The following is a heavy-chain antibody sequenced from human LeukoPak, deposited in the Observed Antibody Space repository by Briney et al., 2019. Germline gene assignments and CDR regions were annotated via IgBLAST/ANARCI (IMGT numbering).Heavy chain of an antibody. CDR2: IIPIFGTA. J-gene: IGHJ4*02. V-gene: IGHV1-69*06. Sequence: GASVKVSCKASGGTFTNYAISWVRQAPGQGLEWMGGIIPIFGTANYAQKFQGRVTITADKSTSTAYMELSSLRSEDTAVYYCARHYCSRTSCLSGWYSEFDYWGQGTLVTVSS. CDR3: ARHYCSRTSCLSGWYSEFDY. D-gene: IGHD2-2*01. CDR1: GGTFTNYA.